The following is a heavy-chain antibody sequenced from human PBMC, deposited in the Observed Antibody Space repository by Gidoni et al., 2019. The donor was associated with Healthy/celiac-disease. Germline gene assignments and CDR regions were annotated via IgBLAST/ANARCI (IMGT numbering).Heavy chain of an antibody. J-gene: IGHJ4*02. CDR2: INHSGST. V-gene: IGHV4-34*01. CDR3: ARGRYTVTTAYVWGRREYYFDY. CDR1: GGSFSGYY. D-gene: IGHD4-17*01. Sequence: QVQLQQWGAGLLKPSETLSLTCAGYGGSFSGYYWSCIRQPPGKGLEWSGEINHSGSTNYNPSLKSRVTISVDTSKNQFSLKLSSVTAADTAVYYCARGRYTVTTAYVWGRREYYFDYWGQGTLVTVSS.